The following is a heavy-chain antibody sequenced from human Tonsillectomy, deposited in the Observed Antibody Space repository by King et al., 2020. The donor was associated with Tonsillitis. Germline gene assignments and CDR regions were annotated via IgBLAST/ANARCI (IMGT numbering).Heavy chain of an antibody. D-gene: IGHD2-2*01. V-gene: IGHV1-69*01. CDR1: GDTVSSHA. CDR3: AAVPYCSSDTCDPPFYYYYMDV. J-gene: IGHJ6*03. Sequence: VQLVESGDEVRKPGSSVKVSCKASGDTVSSHAVSWVRQAPGQGLEWMGGTIPIFGTPNYAQKFQGRVTITADESTRTAYMELNSLRSDAPAVYYSAAVPYCSSDTCDPPFYYYYMDVWGKGTTVTVSS. CDR2: TIPIFGTP.